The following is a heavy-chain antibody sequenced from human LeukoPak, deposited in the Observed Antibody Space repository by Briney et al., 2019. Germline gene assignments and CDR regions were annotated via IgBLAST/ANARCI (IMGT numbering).Heavy chain of an antibody. Sequence: GASVKVSCKASGHSFTSYDINWVRQATGKGLEWMGWMNPNSGNTGYAQKFQGRVTITRNTSISTAYMELSSLRSEDTAVYYCAVRWNYNWFDPWGQGTLVTVSS. CDR3: AVRWNYNWFDP. J-gene: IGHJ5*02. V-gene: IGHV1-8*03. CDR1: GHSFTSYD. CDR2: MNPNSGNT. D-gene: IGHD4-23*01.